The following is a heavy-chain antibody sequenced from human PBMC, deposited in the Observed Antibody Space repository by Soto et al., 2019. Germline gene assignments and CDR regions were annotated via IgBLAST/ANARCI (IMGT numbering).Heavy chain of an antibody. J-gene: IGHJ3*02. CDR2: ISYDGSNK. CDR3: AKDLYYYDRIDAFDI. V-gene: IGHV3-30*18. CDR1: GFTFSSYG. D-gene: IGHD3-22*01. Sequence: VGSLRLSCAASGFTFSSYGMHWVRQAPGKGLEWVAVISYDGSNKYYADSVKGRFTISRDNSKNTLYLQMNSLRAEDTAVYYCAKDLYYYDRIDAFDIWGQGTMVTVSS.